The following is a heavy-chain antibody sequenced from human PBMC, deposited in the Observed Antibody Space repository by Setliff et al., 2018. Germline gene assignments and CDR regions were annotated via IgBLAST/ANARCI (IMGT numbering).Heavy chain of an antibody. CDR2: IYYSGST. CDR3: ASRNSDGGPEYFQH. CDR1: GGSVRGYY. Sequence: SETLSLTCTVSGGSVRGYYWSWIRQPPGKGLEWIGYIYYSGSTNYNPSLKSRVTIPVDTSKNQFSLKLMSVTAAGTAVYYCASRNSDGGPEYFQHWGQGALVTVSS. D-gene: IGHD1-26*01. J-gene: IGHJ1*01. V-gene: IGHV4-59*02.